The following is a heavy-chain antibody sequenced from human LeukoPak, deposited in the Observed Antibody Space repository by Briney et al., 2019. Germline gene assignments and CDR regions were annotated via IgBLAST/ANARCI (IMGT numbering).Heavy chain of an antibody. CDR3: ARASTTVPNLLDY. Sequence: GGSLRLSCAASGFTFSAYWMHWVRQAPGKGLVWVSRIKGDGSSTIYADSVKGRFTISRDNSKNTLYLQTSSLRAEDTAVYYCARASTTVPNLLDYWGQGTLVTVSS. CDR1: GFTFSAYW. CDR2: IKGDGSST. V-gene: IGHV3-74*01. J-gene: IGHJ4*02. D-gene: IGHD4-17*01.